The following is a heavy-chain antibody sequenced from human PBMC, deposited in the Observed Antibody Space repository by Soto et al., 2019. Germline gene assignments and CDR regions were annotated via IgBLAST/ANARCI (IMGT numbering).Heavy chain of an antibody. CDR3: ARARSSSSWYRLPNNWFDP. CDR1: GGSFSGYY. CDR2: INHSGST. Sequence: SETLSLTCAVYGGSFSGYYWSWIRQPPGKGLEWIGEINHSGSTNYNPSLKSRVTISVDTSKNQFSLKLSSVTAADTAVYYCARARSSSSWYRLPNNWFDPWGQGTLVTVSS. D-gene: IGHD6-13*01. V-gene: IGHV4-34*01. J-gene: IGHJ5*02.